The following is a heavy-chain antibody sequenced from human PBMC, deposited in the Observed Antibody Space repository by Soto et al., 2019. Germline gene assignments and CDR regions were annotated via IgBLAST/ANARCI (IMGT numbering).Heavy chain of an antibody. V-gene: IGHV1-18*04. Sequence: ASVKVSCKASGYSFGFYGMAWVRQAPGQGLEWMGWISAYNGNTKLAQKFQGRVTLSTDTSTTTAYMELRSLRSDDTAVYYCARKTYSSSAPDYWGQGTLVTVSS. D-gene: IGHD6-6*01. J-gene: IGHJ4*02. CDR2: ISAYNGNT. CDR1: GYSFGFYG. CDR3: ARKTYSSSAPDY.